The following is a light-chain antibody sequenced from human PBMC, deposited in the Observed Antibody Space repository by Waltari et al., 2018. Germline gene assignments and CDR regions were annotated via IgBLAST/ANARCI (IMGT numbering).Light chain of an antibody. CDR3: CSFASRIGV. V-gene: IGLV2-23*02. J-gene: IGLJ2*01. CDR2: EVT. CDR1: SSDVGSYNF. Sequence: QSALTQPASVSGSPGQSITISCTGTSSDVGSYNFVSWYQQHPGKAPKLIISEVTKRPSGVSNRFSCSKSGNTASLTISGLQADDEADYYCCSFASRIGVFGGGTKVTVL.